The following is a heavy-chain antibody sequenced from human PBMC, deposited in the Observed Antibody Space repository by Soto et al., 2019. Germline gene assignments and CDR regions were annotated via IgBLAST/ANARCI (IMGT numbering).Heavy chain of an antibody. D-gene: IGHD2-2*01. CDR2: TYYRSKWYS. V-gene: IGHV6-1*01. J-gene: IGHJ4*02. CDR1: GDSVSRNLAS. CDR3: AREIVVARGARYFDY. Sequence: TLSLTCVISGDSVSRNLASWSWIRQSSSRGLEWLGRTYYRSKWYSYYALSVKSRITIKPDTSKNQFSLHLSSVTPEDTAVYYCAREIVVARGARYFDYWGPGTLVTAPQ.